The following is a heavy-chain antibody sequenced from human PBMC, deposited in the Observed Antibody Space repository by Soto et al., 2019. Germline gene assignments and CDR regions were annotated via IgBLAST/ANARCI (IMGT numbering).Heavy chain of an antibody. V-gene: IGHV1-69*01. CDR1: GGTFSNYP. CDR3: ARGLYCGGGCYSHFDY. D-gene: IGHD2-21*02. Sequence: VQLVQSGAEVKKPGPSVKVSCKASGGTFSNYPFIWVRQAPGQGLDWMGGIIPIFGTTDYGQRFQGRVTITADESTNTAYMELSSLRSDDTAVYYCARGLYCGGGCYSHFDYWGQETLVTVSS. CDR2: IIPIFGTT. J-gene: IGHJ4*02.